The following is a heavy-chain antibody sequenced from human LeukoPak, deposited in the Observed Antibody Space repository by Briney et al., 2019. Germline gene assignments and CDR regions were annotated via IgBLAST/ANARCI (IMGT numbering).Heavy chain of an antibody. D-gene: IGHD2-21*01. CDR1: GGSISSNDHY. CDR2: IHHSGST. Sequence: SQTLSLTCTVSGGSISSNDHYWTWIRQPPGKGLEWIGYIHHSGSTYYNPSLKSRVTISVETSKKQFSLKLRSVTATDTAVYYCAGATIAMALGIPDDAFDIWGQGTVVTVSS. CDR3: AGATIAMALGIPDDAFDI. J-gene: IGHJ3*02. V-gene: IGHV4-30-4*08.